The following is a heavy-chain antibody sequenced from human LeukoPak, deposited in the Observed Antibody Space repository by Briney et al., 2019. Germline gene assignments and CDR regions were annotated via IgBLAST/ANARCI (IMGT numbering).Heavy chain of an antibody. D-gene: IGHD2-2*01. CDR1: GGSISSSNW. CDR3: ARFTYCSSTSCYLLYYYYYGMDV. V-gene: IGHV4-4*02. Sequence: SGTLSLTCAVSGGSISSSNWWSWVRQPPGKGLEWIGEIYHSGSTNYNPSLKSRVTIPVDKSKNQFSLKLSSVTAADTAVYYCARFTYCSSTSCYLLYYYYYGMDVWGKGTTVTVSS. CDR2: IYHSGST. J-gene: IGHJ6*04.